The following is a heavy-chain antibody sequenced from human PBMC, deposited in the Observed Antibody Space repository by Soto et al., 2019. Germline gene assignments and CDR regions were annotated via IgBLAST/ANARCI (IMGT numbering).Heavy chain of an antibody. Sequence: QVQLVQSGPEVKMPGASVKVSCKTSGYTFTAYGLAWLRQAPGQRPEWMGWVSTNDDRTNYAQKFQVRVTMTTDRSTTTTYMELTSLRADDTAAYYCTRELNTESSAYYSFAYWGQGTLVTVSS. CDR3: TRELNTESSAYYSFAY. CDR2: VSTNDDRT. J-gene: IGHJ4*02. V-gene: IGHV1-18*01. D-gene: IGHD3-22*01. CDR1: GYTFTAYG.